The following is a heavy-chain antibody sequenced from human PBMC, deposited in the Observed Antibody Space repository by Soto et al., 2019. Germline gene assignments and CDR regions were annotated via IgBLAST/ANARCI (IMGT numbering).Heavy chain of an antibody. Sequence: QVQLQESGPGLIKGSQTLTLTFTVSGGYISSGGYYCSWIRQHPRKGLEWIGYTYNSANTYQSRSLDRLVSISADTSKNQFSLILISVTAADTAMYYCSRLSSSGWPIDSCGQGTLVTVSS. CDR3: SRLSSSGWPIDS. J-gene: IGHJ4*02. CDR2: TYNSANT. D-gene: IGHD6-19*01. CDR1: GGYISSGGYY. V-gene: IGHV4-31*01.